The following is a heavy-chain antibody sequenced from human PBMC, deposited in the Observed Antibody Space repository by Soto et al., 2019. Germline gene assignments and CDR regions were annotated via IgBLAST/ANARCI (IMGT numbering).Heavy chain of an antibody. J-gene: IGHJ6*02. CDR2: ISSRSNHI. CDR1: GFTFGNYS. CDR3: AKDRGRGSPVSGGMDV. D-gene: IGHD3-10*01. Sequence: EVQLVESGGGLVKPGGSLRLSCAASGFTFGNYSLNWVRQAPGKGLEWVSVISSRSNHIYYADSVRGRFTISRDNAKNSLYLQMNSLRAEDTAVYYCAKDRGRGSPVSGGMDVWGQGTTVTVSS. V-gene: IGHV3-21*02.